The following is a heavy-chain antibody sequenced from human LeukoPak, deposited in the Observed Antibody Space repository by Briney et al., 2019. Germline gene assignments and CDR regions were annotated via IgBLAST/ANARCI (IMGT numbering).Heavy chain of an antibody. Sequence: GGSLRLSCATSGFTFSSYAMSWVRQAPGKGLEWVSVISGSGGSTSYAESVKGRFTISRDNAKNSLYLQTDSLRAEDSALYYCVRSTRGSSPVYWGQGTLVTVSS. D-gene: IGHD3-10*01. J-gene: IGHJ4*02. CDR3: VRSTRGSSPVY. CDR1: GFTFSSYA. CDR2: ISGSGGST. V-gene: IGHV3-23*01.